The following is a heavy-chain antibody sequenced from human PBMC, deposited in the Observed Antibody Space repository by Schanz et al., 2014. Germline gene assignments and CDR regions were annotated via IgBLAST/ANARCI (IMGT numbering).Heavy chain of an antibody. Sequence: EVQLVESGGDLVQPGGSLRLSCSASTFTFDHYAMTWVRQAPGKGLVWVARINSVGSNTDYADSVTGRFTISRDNAKNTLYLQMNTLRAEDTAVYYCARKVVATIGGYYDNWGQGTLVIVSS. CDR2: INSVGSNT. CDR3: ARKVVATIGGYYDN. V-gene: IGHV3-74*02. D-gene: IGHD5-12*01. J-gene: IGHJ4*02. CDR1: TFTFDHYA.